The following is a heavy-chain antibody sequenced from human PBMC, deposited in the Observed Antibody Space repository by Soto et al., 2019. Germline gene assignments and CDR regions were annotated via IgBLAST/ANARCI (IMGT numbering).Heavy chain of an antibody. D-gene: IGHD3-3*01. J-gene: IGHJ6*02. CDR3: PRDGDFWRGYPPTGVYYYYGMDV. CDR2: IYYSGST. Sequence: SETLSLTCTVSVGPISCYYWSRIRQPPGKGLEWIGYIYYSGSTDYDPSPKSRVTISVDTSKNQFSLKLSSVTAADTAVYYCPRDGDFWRGYPPTGVYYYYGMDVWGQGTTVTVSS. CDR1: VGPISCYY. V-gene: IGHV4-59*01.